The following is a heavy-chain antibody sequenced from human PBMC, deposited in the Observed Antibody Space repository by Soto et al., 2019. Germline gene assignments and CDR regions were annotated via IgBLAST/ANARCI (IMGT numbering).Heavy chain of an antibody. J-gene: IGHJ6*02. CDR3: AKVVTIFGVVITGSGMDV. V-gene: IGHV3-30*18. D-gene: IGHD3-3*01. Sequence: PGGSLRLSCAASEFTFSSYGMHWVRQSPGKGLEWVAVISYDGSNKYYADSVKGRFTISRDNSKNTLYLQMNSLRAEDTAVYYCAKVVTIFGVVITGSGMDVWGQGTTVTVSS. CDR2: ISYDGSNK. CDR1: EFTFSSYG.